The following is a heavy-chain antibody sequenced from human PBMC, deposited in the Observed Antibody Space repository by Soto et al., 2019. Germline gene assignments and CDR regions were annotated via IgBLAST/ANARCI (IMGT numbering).Heavy chain of an antibody. CDR1: AFTFSSYA. CDR3: VKDAPASGWLSHY. J-gene: IGHJ4*02. CDR2: INGSDSST. Sequence: PGGSLRLSCAASAFTFSSYAISWGRQVPGEGLERVSTINGSDSSTSYAFSVKGRFNISRDNSKNTLYLQMNSLRAEDTALYYCVKDAPASGWLSHYWGQGSLVTVSS. V-gene: IGHV3-23*01. D-gene: IGHD3-22*01.